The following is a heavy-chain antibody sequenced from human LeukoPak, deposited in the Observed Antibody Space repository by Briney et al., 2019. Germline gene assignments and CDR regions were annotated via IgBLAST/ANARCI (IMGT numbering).Heavy chain of an antibody. CDR2: ISSNGGST. CDR1: GFTFSSYA. V-gene: IGHV3-64*01. CDR3: ARDAGYCSGGSCPGYYFDY. Sequence: GGSLRLSCAASGFTFSSYAMHWVRQAPGKGLEYVSAISSNGGSTYYANSVKGRFTISRDNSKNTLYLQVGSLRAEDMAAYYCARDAGYCSGGSCPGYYFDYWGQGTLVTVSS. J-gene: IGHJ4*02. D-gene: IGHD2-15*01.